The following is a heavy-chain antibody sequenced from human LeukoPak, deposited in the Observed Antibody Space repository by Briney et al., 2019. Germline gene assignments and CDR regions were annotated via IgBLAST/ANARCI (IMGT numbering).Heavy chain of an antibody. CDR2: MNPNSGNT. CDR3: ARRRRVGANNWFDP. J-gene: IGHJ5*02. CDR1: GYTFTSYE. V-gene: IGHV1-8*01. Sequence: ASVKVSCKASGYTFTSYEINWVRQATGQGLEWMGWMNPNSGNTGYAQKFQGRVTMTRNTSISTAYMELSSLRSEDTAVYYCARRRRVGANNWFDPWGQGTLVTVSS. D-gene: IGHD1-26*01.